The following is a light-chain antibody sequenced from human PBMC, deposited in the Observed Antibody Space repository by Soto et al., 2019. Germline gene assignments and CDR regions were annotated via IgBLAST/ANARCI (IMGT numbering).Light chain of an antibody. CDR2: ATV. Sequence: EIVLTQSPGTLSLSPGERATLSCRASQSVSSNYLAWYQQRPGQAPRLLIYATVSRATGIPDRFSGSGSGTDFTLTISRLEPEDFAVYYCQQYGNSPPYSFGQGT. V-gene: IGKV3-20*01. J-gene: IGKJ2*03. CDR3: QQYGNSPPYS. CDR1: QSVSSNY.